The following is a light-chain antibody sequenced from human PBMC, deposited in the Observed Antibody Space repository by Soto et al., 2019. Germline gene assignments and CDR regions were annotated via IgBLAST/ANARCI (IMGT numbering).Light chain of an antibody. CDR2: DAS. CDR3: QQYENLPT. J-gene: IGKJ5*01. CDR1: QNINNY. Sequence: DIQMTQTPSSLSASVGDRVTITCQASQNINNYLSWYQQKPGRAPKLLIYDASNLEAGVPSRFRESGSGTDFTFTISRLQPEDIATYYCQQYENLPTFGQRTRLEIK. V-gene: IGKV1-33*01.